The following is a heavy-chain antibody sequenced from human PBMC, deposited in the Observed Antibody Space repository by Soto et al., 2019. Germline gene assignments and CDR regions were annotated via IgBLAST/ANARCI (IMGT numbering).Heavy chain of an antibody. CDR1: GGSISSSSYY. J-gene: IGHJ4*02. D-gene: IGHD6-19*01. V-gene: IGHV4-39*01. Sequence: QLQLQESGPGLVKPSETLSLTCTVSGGSISSSSYYWGWIRQPPGKGLEWIGSIYYSGSTYYNPSLKSRVTISVDTSKNQFSLKLSSVTAADTAVYYCARPGIAVAGFDYWGQGTLVTVSS. CDR3: ARPGIAVAGFDY. CDR2: IYYSGST.